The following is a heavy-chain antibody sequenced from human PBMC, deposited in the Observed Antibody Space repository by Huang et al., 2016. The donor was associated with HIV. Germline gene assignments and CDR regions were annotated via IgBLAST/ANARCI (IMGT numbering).Heavy chain of an antibody. CDR1: SGSFRGYY. CDR3: ARGKSIRDLDWFDP. Sequence: VKLQQWGAGLLRPSETLSLTCAVYSGSFRGYYWSWIRQPPGKGLEWIGEINHSAITNYNPSLKSRVIILIDKSKNQFSLKLNSLAAADTAVYYCARGKSIRDLDWFDPWGQGTHVIVSS. D-gene: IGHD6-6*01. CDR2: INHSAIT. J-gene: IGHJ5*02. V-gene: IGHV4-34*01.